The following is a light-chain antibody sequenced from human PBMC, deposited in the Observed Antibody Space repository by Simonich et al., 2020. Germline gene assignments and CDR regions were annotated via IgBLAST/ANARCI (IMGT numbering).Light chain of an antibody. CDR1: QSVSSY. J-gene: IGKJ2*01. CDR2: DAS. V-gene: IGKV3-11*01. CDR3: QQYNNWPPYT. Sequence: EIVLTQSPATLSLSPGERATLSCRASQSVSSYLVWYHQKPGQAPRLLIYDASNRATGIPARFSGSGSGTDFTLTISSLQSEDFAVYYCQQYNNWPPYTFGQGTKLEIK.